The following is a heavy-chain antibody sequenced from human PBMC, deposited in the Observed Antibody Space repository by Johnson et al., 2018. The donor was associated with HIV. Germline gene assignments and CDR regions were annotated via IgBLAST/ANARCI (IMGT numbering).Heavy chain of an antibody. CDR2: ISYDGSNK. CDR1: GFSFDNNG. CDR3: ARGGDCSGGRCYLHDAFDV. D-gene: IGHD2-15*01. V-gene: IGHV3-30*03. J-gene: IGHJ3*01. Sequence: QVQLVESGGGVVQPGRSLRLSCAASGFSFDNNGMTWVRQAPGKGLEWVAVISYDGSNKYFADSVKGRFTISRDNSKNTLYLQLNSLRPEDTAVYYCARGGDCSGGRCYLHDAFDVWGPGTVVTVSS.